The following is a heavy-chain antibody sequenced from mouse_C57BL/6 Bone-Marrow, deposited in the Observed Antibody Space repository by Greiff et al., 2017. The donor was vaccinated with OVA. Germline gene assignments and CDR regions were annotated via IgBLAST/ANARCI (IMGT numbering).Heavy chain of an antibody. CDR2: IWRGGST. D-gene: IGHD3-3*01. J-gene: IGHJ2*01. Sequence: VQLQQSGPGLVQPSQSLSITCTVSGFALTSYGIHWVSQSPGKGLEWLGVIWRGGSTDYNAAFMSRLSITKDNSKSHVFFKMNSLHADDTAIYYGAKNRGGYYDDGGQGNTLTVSS. CDR3: AKNRGGYYDD. V-gene: IGHV2-5*01. CDR1: GFALTSYG.